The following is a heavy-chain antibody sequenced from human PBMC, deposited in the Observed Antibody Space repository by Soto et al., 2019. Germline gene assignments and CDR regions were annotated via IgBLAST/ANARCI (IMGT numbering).Heavy chain of an antibody. V-gene: IGHV3-30-3*01. Sequence: QVQLVESGGGVVQPGRSLRLSCAASGFTFSSYAMHWVRQAPGKGLEWVAVLSYDGSNKYYADSVKGRFTISRDNSKNTLYLQMNSLRAEDTAVYYCARERQVVVAATPNYWGKGTLVTVSS. CDR1: GFTFSSYA. CDR3: ARERQVVVAATPNY. CDR2: LSYDGSNK. D-gene: IGHD2-15*01. J-gene: IGHJ4*02.